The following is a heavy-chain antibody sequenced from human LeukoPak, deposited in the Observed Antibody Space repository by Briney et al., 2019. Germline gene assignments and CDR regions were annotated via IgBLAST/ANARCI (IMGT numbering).Heavy chain of an antibody. J-gene: IGHJ4*02. CDR1: GFTFSSYA. D-gene: IGHD3-10*01. CDR3: ARDTDYYGSGSLWD. Sequence: PGRSLRLSCAASGFTFSSYAMHRVRQAPGKRLEWVAVISYDGSNKYYADSVKGRFTISRDNSKNTLYLQMNSLRAEDTAVYYCARDTDYYGSGSLWDWGQGTLVTVSS. CDR2: ISYDGSNK. V-gene: IGHV3-30*04.